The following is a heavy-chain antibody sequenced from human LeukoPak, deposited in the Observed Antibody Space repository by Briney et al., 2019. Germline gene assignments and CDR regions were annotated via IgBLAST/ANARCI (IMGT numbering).Heavy chain of an antibody. CDR2: INPGNGDT. V-gene: IGHV1-3*01. J-gene: IGHJ5*02. D-gene: IGHD4-17*01. CDR1: GYSFTSQD. CDR3: ARALPVTPKAWFWFDP. Sequence: GASVKVSCKTSGYSFTSQDMHWVRQAPGQSLEWMGCINPGNGDTKYSQEFQGRVTITRDTSATTAYMELSRLRSDDTAVYYCARALPVTPKAWFWFDPWGQGTLVTVSS.